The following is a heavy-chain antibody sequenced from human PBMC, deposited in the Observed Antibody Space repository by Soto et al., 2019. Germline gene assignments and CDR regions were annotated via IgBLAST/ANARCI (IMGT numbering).Heavy chain of an antibody. J-gene: IGHJ5*01. Sequence: ASVKVSCKASGYTSADFGISWVRQAPGQGLEWMGWVSGNNGASNPAPKVQGRITMTLDTSTGVSYMALRSLRSDDTAIYYCVRDQKDSRVNGNWCDSWGQGTLVTVSS. V-gene: IGHV1-18*04. CDR2: VSGNNGAS. CDR1: GYTSADFG. CDR3: VRDQKDSRVNGNWCDS. D-gene: IGHD2-15*01.